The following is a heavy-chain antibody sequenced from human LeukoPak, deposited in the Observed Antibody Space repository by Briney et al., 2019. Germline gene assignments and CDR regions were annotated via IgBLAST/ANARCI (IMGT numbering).Heavy chain of an antibody. CDR1: GFAFSIYW. Sequence: GGSMRLSCAASGFAFSIYWMSWVRQAPGKGREWVANIKQDGREKYYVDSVKGRFTISRDNAKNSLYLQMNSLRAEDTAVYYCARGGYSSGYPYYMDVWGKGTTVTVSS. V-gene: IGHV3-7*01. CDR2: IKQDGREK. D-gene: IGHD6-19*01. J-gene: IGHJ6*03. CDR3: ARGGYSSGYPYYMDV.